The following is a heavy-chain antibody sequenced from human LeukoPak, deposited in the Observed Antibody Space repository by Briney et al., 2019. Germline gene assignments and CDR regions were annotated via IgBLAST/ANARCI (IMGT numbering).Heavy chain of an antibody. Sequence: GGSLRLSCAASGFTFSSYPMHWVRQAPGKGLEYVSAISSNGGITYYANSVKGRFTISRDNSKNTLYLQMGSLRAEDMAVYYCARVLPYDYINRFDRWGQGTLVTVSS. CDR1: GFTFSSYP. D-gene: IGHD4-11*01. CDR2: ISSNGGIT. V-gene: IGHV3-64*01. J-gene: IGHJ5*02. CDR3: ARVLPYDYINRFDR.